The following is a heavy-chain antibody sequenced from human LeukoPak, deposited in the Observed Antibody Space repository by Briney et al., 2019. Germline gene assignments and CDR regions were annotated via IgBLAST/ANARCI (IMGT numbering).Heavy chain of an antibody. CDR2: INHSGST. J-gene: IGHJ4*02. Sequence: SETLSLTCAVYGGSFSGYYWSWIRQPPGKGLEWIGEINHSGSTNYNPSLKSRVTISVDTSKNQFSLKLSSVTAADTAVYYCASAHRTVVTHFDYWGQGTLVTVSS. D-gene: IGHD4-23*01. CDR1: GGSFSGYY. V-gene: IGHV4-34*01. CDR3: ASAHRTVVTHFDY.